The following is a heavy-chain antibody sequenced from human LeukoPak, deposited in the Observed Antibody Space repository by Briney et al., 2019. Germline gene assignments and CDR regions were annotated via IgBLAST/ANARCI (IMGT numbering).Heavy chain of an antibody. CDR3: AKGKVVRYFDCLDAFDI. Sequence: AGGSLRLSCAASGFTFSSYAMHWVRQAPGKGLEWVAVISYDGSNKYYADSVKGRFTISRDNSKNTLCLQMNSLRAEDTAVYYCAKGKVVRYFDCLDAFDIWGQGTMVTVSS. D-gene: IGHD3-9*01. V-gene: IGHV3-30-3*01. CDR2: ISYDGSNK. J-gene: IGHJ3*02. CDR1: GFTFSSYA.